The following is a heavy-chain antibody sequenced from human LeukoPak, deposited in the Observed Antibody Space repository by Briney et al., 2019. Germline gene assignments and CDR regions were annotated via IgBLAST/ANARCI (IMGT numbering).Heavy chain of an antibody. Sequence: GGSLRLSCAASGFTFSSYGMHWVRQAPGKGLEWISSISSSSSYTYYADPAKGRFTISRDNTKRSLVLQMNSLRAEDTAVYYCVRAHGTYAPLGYWGQGILVTVSS. D-gene: IGHD2-2*01. CDR2: ISSSSSYT. V-gene: IGHV3-21*01. CDR3: VRAHGTYAPLGY. CDR1: GFTFSSYG. J-gene: IGHJ4*02.